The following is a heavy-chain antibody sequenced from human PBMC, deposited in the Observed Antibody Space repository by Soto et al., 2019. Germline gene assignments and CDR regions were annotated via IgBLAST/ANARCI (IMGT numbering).Heavy chain of an antibody. CDR1: GYTFTSYY. CDR3: ANAATGFGDAFDI. J-gene: IGHJ3*02. Sequence: QVQLVQSGAEVKKPGASVKVSCKASGYTFTSYYMHWVRQAPGQGLEGMGIINPSGGSTSYAQKFQGRVTMTRDTSTSTVYMELSSLRSEDTAVYYCANAATGFGDAFDIWGQGTMVTVSS. D-gene: IGHD6-25*01. V-gene: IGHV1-46*03. CDR2: INPSGGST.